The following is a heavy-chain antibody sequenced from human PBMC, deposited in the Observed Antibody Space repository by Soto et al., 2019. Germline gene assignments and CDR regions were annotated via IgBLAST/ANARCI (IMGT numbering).Heavy chain of an antibody. D-gene: IGHD4-17*01. CDR2: IYPGGST. V-gene: IGHV3-53*01. CDR3: ARAYGGNPALFDP. J-gene: IGHJ5*02. Sequence: EVQLVESGGGLIQPGGSLRLSCAASGFIVSGDYMSWVRQAPGKGVEWVSVIYPGGSTYYADSVKGRFTFSRDYSKNTLYLQMNSLRVEDTAVYYCARAYGGNPALFDPWGQGTLVTVSS. CDR1: GFIVSGDY.